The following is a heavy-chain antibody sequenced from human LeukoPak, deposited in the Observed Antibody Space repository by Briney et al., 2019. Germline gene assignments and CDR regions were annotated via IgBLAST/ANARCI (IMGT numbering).Heavy chain of an antibody. V-gene: IGHV3-30*02. J-gene: IGHJ5*02. CDR3: AKDLGQQQLVGDWFDP. CDR2: IRYDGSNK. Sequence: GGSLRLSCAASGFTFSSYGMHWVRQAPGKGLEWVAFIRYDGSNKYYADSVKGRFTISRDNSKNTLYLQMNSLRAEDTAVYYCAKDLGQQQLVGDWFDPWGQGTLVTVSS. CDR1: GFTFSSYG. D-gene: IGHD6-13*01.